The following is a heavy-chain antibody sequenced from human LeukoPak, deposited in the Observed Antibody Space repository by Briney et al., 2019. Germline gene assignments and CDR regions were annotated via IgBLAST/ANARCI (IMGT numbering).Heavy chain of an antibody. CDR1: RFTFSSYG. CDR3: ARAGAYYDFWSGYSDAFDI. D-gene: IGHD3-3*01. CDR2: IWYDGSEK. V-gene: IGHV3-33*01. J-gene: IGHJ3*02. Sequence: GRSLRLSCVASRFTFSSYGMHWVRQAPGKGLQWVAVIWYDGSEKYYVDSVKGRFTISRDNAKNSLYLQMNSLRAEDTAVYYCARAGAYYDFWSGYSDAFDIWGQGTMVTVSS.